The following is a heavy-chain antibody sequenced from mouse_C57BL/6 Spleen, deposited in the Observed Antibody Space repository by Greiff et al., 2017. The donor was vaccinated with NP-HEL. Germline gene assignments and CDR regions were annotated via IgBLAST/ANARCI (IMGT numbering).Heavy chain of an antibody. CDR2: ISYDGSN. Sequence: EVQLKESGPGLVKPSQSLSLTCSVTGYSITSGYYWNWIRQFPGNKLEWMGYISYDGSNNYNPSLKNRISITRDTSKNQFFLKLNSVTTEDTATYYCARALGSPYWYFDVWGTGTTVTVSS. D-gene: IGHD1-1*02. CDR3: ARALGSPYWYFDV. V-gene: IGHV3-6*01. J-gene: IGHJ1*03. CDR1: GYSITSGYY.